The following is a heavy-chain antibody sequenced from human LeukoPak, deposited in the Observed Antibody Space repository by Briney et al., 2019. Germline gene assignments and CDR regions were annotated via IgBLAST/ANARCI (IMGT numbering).Heavy chain of an antibody. CDR3: ARSPGTSWYNEGMDV. CDR1: GGSISSGGYS. CDR2: IFHSGSI. D-gene: IGHD6-13*01. Sequence: PSQTLSLTCAVSGGSISSGGYSWGWIRQPPGKGLEWIGYIFHSGSIFYNPSLKSRLTISVDRSKNQFSLMLTSVTAADTAVYYCARSPGTSWYNEGMDVWGQGTTVTVSS. V-gene: IGHV4-30-2*01. J-gene: IGHJ6*02.